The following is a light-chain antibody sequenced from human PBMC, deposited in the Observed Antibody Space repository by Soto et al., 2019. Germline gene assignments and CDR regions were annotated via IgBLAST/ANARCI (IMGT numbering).Light chain of an antibody. Sequence: EIVWTQSPATLSLSPGASATLSCRASQSVSSYLAWYQQQPGQAPRLLIYAASNRATGIPARFSGSGSGTDFTLTISRLQPDDFATYYCQQYNSYWTFGQGTKVDIK. J-gene: IGKJ1*01. V-gene: IGKV3-11*01. CDR1: QSVSSY. CDR3: QQYNSYWT. CDR2: AAS.